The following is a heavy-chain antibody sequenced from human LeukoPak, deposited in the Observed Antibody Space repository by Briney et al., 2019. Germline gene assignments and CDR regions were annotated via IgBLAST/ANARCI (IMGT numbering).Heavy chain of an antibody. Sequence: KPSETLSLTCTVSGVSISNYYWSWIRQPPGKGLEWIGYIYNSGHTNYNPSLKSRVTISEDTSKNQLSLKLSSVTAADTAVYYCARAAVTTSRYFQHWGQGTLVTVSS. J-gene: IGHJ1*01. CDR2: IYNSGHT. V-gene: IGHV4-59*01. D-gene: IGHD4-17*01. CDR1: GVSISNYY. CDR3: ARAAVTTSRYFQH.